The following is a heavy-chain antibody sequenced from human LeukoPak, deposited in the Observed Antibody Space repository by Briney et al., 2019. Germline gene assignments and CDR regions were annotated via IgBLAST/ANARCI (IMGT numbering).Heavy chain of an antibody. CDR2: IDSSGST. Sequence: PSETLSLTCTVSGGSISSSSYYWGWIRQPPGKGLEWIGYIDSSGSTNYTPSLKSRATISVDTSNSQISLKLSSVTAADTAVYYCARVGNYDNRLDPWGQGTLVTVSS. CDR3: ARVGNYDNRLDP. CDR1: GGSISSSSYY. V-gene: IGHV4-61*05. D-gene: IGHD3-22*01. J-gene: IGHJ5*02.